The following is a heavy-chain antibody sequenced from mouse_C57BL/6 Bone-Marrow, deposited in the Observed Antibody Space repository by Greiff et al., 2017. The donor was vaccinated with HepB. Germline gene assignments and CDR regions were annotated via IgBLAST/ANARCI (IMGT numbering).Heavy chain of an antibody. Sequence: DVQLQESGGGLVKPGGSLKLSCAASGFTFSDYGMHWVRQAPEKGLEWVAYISSGSSTIYYADTVKGRFTISRDNAKNTLFLQMTSLRSEDTAMYYCARGGVVYWYFDVWGTGTTVTVSS. J-gene: IGHJ1*03. CDR3: ARGGVVYWYFDV. D-gene: IGHD1-1*01. CDR2: ISSGSSTI. V-gene: IGHV5-17*01. CDR1: GFTFSDYG.